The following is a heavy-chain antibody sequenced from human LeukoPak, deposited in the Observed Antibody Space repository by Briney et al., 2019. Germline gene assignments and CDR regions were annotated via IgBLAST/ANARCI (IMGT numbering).Heavy chain of an antibody. V-gene: IGHV3-21*01. Sequence: KPGGSLRLSCAASGFTFSSYIMNWVRQAPGKGLEWVSSISSSSSYIYYADSVKGRFTISRDNAKNSLYLQMNSLRAEDTAVYYCARDRTTVTAFDYWGQGTLVTVSS. CDR2: ISSSSSYI. CDR1: GFTFSSYI. CDR3: ARDRTTVTAFDY. D-gene: IGHD4-17*01. J-gene: IGHJ4*02.